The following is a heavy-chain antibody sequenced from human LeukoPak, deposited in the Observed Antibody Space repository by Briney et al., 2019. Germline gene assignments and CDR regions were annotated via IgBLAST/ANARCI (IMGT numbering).Heavy chain of an antibody. CDR3: AKDFYYYAGSHFDY. CDR1: GFTFDDYA. CDR2: ISWNSGSI. J-gene: IGHJ4*02. D-gene: IGHD3-22*01. V-gene: IGHV3-9*01. Sequence: GGSLRLSCAASGFTFDDYAMHWVRQAPGKGLEWVSGISWNSGSIGYADSVKGRFTISRDNAKNSLYLQMNSLRPGDTALYYCAKDFYYYAGSHFDYWGQGTLVTVSS.